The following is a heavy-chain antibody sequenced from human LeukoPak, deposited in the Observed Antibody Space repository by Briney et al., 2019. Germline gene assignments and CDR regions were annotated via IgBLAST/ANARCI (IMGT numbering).Heavy chain of an antibody. V-gene: IGHV1-2*02. CDR1: GGTFSSYA. CDR2: INPNSGGT. J-gene: IGHJ4*02. D-gene: IGHD6-19*01. Sequence: ASVKVSCKASGGTFSSYAISWVRQAPGQGLEWMGWINPNSGGTNYAQKFQGRVTMTRDTSISTACMELSRLRSDDTAVYYCATTSGGIAVAATYYFDYWGQGTLVTVSS. CDR3: ATTSGGIAVAATYYFDY.